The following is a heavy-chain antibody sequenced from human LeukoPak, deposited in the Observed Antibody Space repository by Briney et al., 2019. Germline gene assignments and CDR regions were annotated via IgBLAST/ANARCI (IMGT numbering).Heavy chain of an antibody. CDR1: GGSFSGYY. Sequence: SQTLSLTCAVYGGSFSGYYWSWIRQPPGKGLEWIGEINHSGSTNYNPSLKSRVTISVDTSKNQFSLKLSSVTAADTAVYYCARGVYCSGGSCYVPFDYWGQGTLVTVSS. V-gene: IGHV4-34*01. CDR3: ARGVYCSGGSCYVPFDY. D-gene: IGHD2-15*01. J-gene: IGHJ4*02. CDR2: INHSGST.